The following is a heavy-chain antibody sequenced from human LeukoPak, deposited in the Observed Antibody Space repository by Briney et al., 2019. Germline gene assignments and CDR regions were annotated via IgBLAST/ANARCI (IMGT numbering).Heavy chain of an antibody. CDR3: AKPEWYYYDSSGYYYFDY. D-gene: IGHD3-22*01. J-gene: IGHJ4*02. CDR1: GFTFSSYG. V-gene: IGHV3-23*01. CDR2: ISGSGGST. Sequence: GGSLRLSCAASGFTFSSYGMSWVRQAPGKWLEWVSAISGSGGSTYYADSVKGRFTISRDNSKNTLYLQMNSLRAEDTAVYYCAKPEWYYYDSSGYYYFDYWGQGTLVTVSS.